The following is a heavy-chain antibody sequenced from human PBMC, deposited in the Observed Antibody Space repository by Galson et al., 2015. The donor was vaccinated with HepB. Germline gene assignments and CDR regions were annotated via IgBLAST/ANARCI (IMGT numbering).Heavy chain of an antibody. D-gene: IGHD5-12*01. Sequence: SLRLSCAASGFTFSSSGMHWVRQAPGKGLEWVAFIRYDGSNKYYADSVKGRFTISRDNSKNTLYLQMNSLRAEDTAVYYCAKDLGYSGYDGADWGDYWGQGTLVTVSS. J-gene: IGHJ4*02. CDR3: AKDLGYSGYDGADWGDY. CDR2: IRYDGSNK. CDR1: GFTFSSSG. V-gene: IGHV3-30*02.